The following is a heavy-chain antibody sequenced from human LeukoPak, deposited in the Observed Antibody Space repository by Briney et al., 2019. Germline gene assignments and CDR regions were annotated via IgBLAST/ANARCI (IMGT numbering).Heavy chain of an antibody. J-gene: IGHJ4*02. CDR3: ARGVNYYDSSGSILRY. Sequence: PSETLSLTCAVYGGSFSGYYWSWIRQPPGKGLEWIGEINHSGSTNYNPSLKSRVTISVDTSKNQFSLKLSSVTAADTAVYYCARGVNYYDSSGSILRYWGQGTLVTVSS. D-gene: IGHD3-22*01. CDR2: INHSGST. CDR1: GGSFSGYY. V-gene: IGHV4-34*01.